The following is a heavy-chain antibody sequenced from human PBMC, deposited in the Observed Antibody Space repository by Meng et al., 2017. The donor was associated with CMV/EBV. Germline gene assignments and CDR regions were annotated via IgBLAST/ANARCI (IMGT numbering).Heavy chain of an antibody. V-gene: IGHV1-69*05. J-gene: IGHJ4*02. D-gene: IGHD5-24*01. CDR2: IIPIFGTA. CDR1: GGTFSSYA. CDR3: ARAPLQVEMATMGNYFDY. Sequence: SVKVSCKASGGTFSSYAISWVRQAPGQGLEWMGGIIPIFGTANYAQKFQGRVTITTDESTSTAYTEPSSLRSEDTAVYYCARAPLQVEMATMGNYFDYWGQGTLVTVSS.